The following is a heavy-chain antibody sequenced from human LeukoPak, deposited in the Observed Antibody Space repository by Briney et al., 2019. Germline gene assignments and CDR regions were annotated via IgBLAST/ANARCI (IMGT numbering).Heavy chain of an antibody. J-gene: IGHJ4*02. Sequence: GGSLRLSCAASGFTFSSYAMSWVRQASGKGLEWVSAISGSGGSTYYADPVKGRFTISRDNSKNTLYLQMNSLRAEDTAVYYCAKPPGSGPTAYWGQGTLVTVSS. D-gene: IGHD3-10*01. V-gene: IGHV3-23*01. CDR1: GFTFSSYA. CDR2: ISGSGGST. CDR3: AKPPGSGPTAY.